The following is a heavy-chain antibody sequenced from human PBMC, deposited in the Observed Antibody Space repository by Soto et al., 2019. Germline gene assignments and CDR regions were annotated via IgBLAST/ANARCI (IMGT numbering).Heavy chain of an antibody. CDR3: ARDGSYGPFDY. CDR1: GFTFSSYG. CDR2: IWYDGSNK. J-gene: IGHJ4*02. D-gene: IGHD1-26*01. V-gene: IGHV3-33*01. Sequence: QVQLVKSGGGVVQPGRSLRLSCAASGFTFSSYGMHWVRHAPGKGLEWVAVIWYDGSNKYYADSVKGRFTISRDNSKNTLYLQMNSLRAEDTAVYYSARDGSYGPFDYWGQGTLVTVSS.